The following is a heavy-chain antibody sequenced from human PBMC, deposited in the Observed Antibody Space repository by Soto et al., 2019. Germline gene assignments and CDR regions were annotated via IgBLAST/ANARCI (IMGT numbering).Heavy chain of an antibody. Sequence: SETLSLTCTVSGNSISCTISFWAWILQPPGKNMEWIGSAYYTGRKYYNSYLKSRVYISIDTSKNQFSMRLNSVTAADTAVYYCTRRVSYAGLLDYWGQGALVTVSS. CDR2: AYYTGRK. D-gene: IGHD5-18*01. V-gene: IGHV4-39*01. CDR3: TRRVSYAGLLDY. J-gene: IGHJ4*02. CDR1: GNSISCTISF.